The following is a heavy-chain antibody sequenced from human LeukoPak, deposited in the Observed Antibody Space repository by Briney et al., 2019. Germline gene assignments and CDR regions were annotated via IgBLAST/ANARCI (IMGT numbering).Heavy chain of an antibody. V-gene: IGHV3-23*01. D-gene: IGHD3-3*01. CDR3: ARPYYDFWSGHYPFDY. CDR2: ISGSGGST. Sequence: PGGSLRLSCAASGFTFSSYAMSWVRQAPGKGLEWVSAISGSGGSTYYADSVKGRFTISRDNSKNTLYLQMNSLRAEDTAVYYCARPYYDFWSGHYPFDYWGQGTLVTVSS. CDR1: GFTFSSYA. J-gene: IGHJ4*02.